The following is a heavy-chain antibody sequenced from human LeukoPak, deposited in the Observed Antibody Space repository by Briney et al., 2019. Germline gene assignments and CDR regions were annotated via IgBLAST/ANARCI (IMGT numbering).Heavy chain of an antibody. J-gene: IGHJ4*02. CDR1: GGSISSSSYY. CDR2: IYYSGST. CDR3: ARRGLPFDY. V-gene: IGHV4-39*01. D-gene: IGHD5-18*01. Sequence: SETLSLTCTVSGGSISSSSYYWGWIRQPPGKGLEWIGSIYYSGSTYYNPSLKSRVTISVDASKNQFSLKLSSVTAADTAVYYCARRGLPFDYWGQGTLATVSS.